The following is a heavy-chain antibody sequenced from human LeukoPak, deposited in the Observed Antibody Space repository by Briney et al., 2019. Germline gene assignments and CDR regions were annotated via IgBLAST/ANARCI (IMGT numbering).Heavy chain of an antibody. CDR1: GGSISLYY. V-gene: IGHV4-59*08. J-gene: IGHJ4*02. D-gene: IGHD3-16*01. Sequence: SETLSLTCTVSGGSISLYYWSWIRQPPGKGLEWIGYIYYSGSTNYNPSLKSRVTISVDTSKNQFSLRLRSVTAADTAVYYCARQRKGGVTIDCWGQRTMVTVSS. CDR3: ARQRKGGVTIDC. CDR2: IYYSGST.